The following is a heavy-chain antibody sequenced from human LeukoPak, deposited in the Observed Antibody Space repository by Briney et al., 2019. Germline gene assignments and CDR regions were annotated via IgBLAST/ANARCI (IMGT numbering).Heavy chain of an antibody. CDR1: GYTFTSYD. Sequence: ASVKVSCKASGYTFTSYDINWVRQATGQGLEWMGWMNPNSGNTGYAQKFQGRVTMTRSTSISTAYMELSSLRSEDTAVYYCARGSTYYDFWSGYFFDYWGQGTLVTVSS. V-gene: IGHV1-8*01. CDR2: MNPNSGNT. D-gene: IGHD3-3*01. CDR3: ARGSTYYDFWSGYFFDY. J-gene: IGHJ4*02.